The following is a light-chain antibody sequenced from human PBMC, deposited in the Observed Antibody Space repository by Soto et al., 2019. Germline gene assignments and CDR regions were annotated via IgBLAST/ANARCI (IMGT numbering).Light chain of an antibody. CDR3: QQGSSFPLT. CDR2: KAS. Sequence: IQMTQSPFSVSASVGDRVTITCRTSQGISSWLAWYQQKPGKSPTLLIYKASNLQTGVPSRFSGSGSGTDFTLTISSLQPEDFATYYCQQGSSFPLTFXGGTKVDIK. CDR1: QGISSW. J-gene: IGKJ4*01. V-gene: IGKV1-12*01.